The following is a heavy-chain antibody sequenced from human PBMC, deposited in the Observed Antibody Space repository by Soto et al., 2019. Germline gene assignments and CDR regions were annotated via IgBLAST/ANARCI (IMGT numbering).Heavy chain of an antibody. CDR1: GVTFSSYG. D-gene: IGHD3-9*01. Sequence: GGALRLSCTASGVTFSSYGMGWVRQAPGKGLQGVATIRGDGGQTDYTDSVRGRFSISRDNSKNTVYLQMDSLRAEATAMYFCARDVGLDSDDFFAYWGQGTQVTVSS. V-gene: IGHV3-23*01. J-gene: IGHJ4*02. CDR3: ARDVGLDSDDFFAY. CDR2: IRGDGGQT.